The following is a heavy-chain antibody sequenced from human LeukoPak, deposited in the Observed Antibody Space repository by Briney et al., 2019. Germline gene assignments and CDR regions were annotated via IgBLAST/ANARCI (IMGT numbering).Heavy chain of an antibody. Sequence: GASVKVSCKVSGYTLTELSMHWVRQAPGKGLEWMGGFDPEDGETIYAQKFQGRVTMTEDTSTDTAYMELSSLRSEDTAVYYRATFEASLSTAAWIIWGQGTMVTVSS. CDR3: ATFEASLSTAAWII. CDR2: FDPEDGET. V-gene: IGHV1-24*01. J-gene: IGHJ3*02. D-gene: IGHD2-15*01. CDR1: GYTLTELS.